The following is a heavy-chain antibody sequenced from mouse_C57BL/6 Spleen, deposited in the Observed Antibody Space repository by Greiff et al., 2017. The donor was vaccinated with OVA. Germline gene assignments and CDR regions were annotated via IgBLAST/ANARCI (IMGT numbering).Heavy chain of an antibody. CDR3: ASYLWGDYFDY. Sequence: EVMLVESGGGLVQPGGSLSLSCAASGFTFTDYYMSWVRQPPGKALEWLGFIRNKANGYTTEYSASVKGRFTISRDNSQSILYLQMNALGAEDSATYYCASYLWGDYFDYWGQGTTLTVSS. J-gene: IGHJ2*01. CDR1: GFTFTDYY. CDR2: IRNKANGYTT. V-gene: IGHV7-3*01.